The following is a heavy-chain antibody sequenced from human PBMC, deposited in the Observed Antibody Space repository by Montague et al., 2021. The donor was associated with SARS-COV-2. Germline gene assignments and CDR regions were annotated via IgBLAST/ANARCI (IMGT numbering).Heavy chain of an antibody. V-gene: IGHV4-31*03. CDR3: ARVQGITMIVVVIGVFDI. CDR1: GGSINSGNYY. J-gene: IGHJ3*02. CDR2: IYYSGST. Sequence: TLSLTCTVSGGSINSGNYYWSWIRQHPGKGLEWIGYIYYSGSTYYNPSLKSRVTISVDTSKNQFSLKLSSVTAADTAVYYCARVQGITMIVVVIGVFDIWGQGTMVTVSS. D-gene: IGHD3-22*01.